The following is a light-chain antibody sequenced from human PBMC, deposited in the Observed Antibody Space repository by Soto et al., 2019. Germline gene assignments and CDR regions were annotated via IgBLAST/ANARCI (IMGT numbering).Light chain of an antibody. V-gene: IGLV3-21*04. J-gene: IGLJ1*01. CDR3: QVWDSSSDHYV. CDR2: YDS. CDR1: NIGSKS. Sequence: SYELTQTPSVSVAPGKTARITCGGNNIGSKSVHWYQQKPGQAPVLVIYYDSDRPSGIPERVSGSNSGNTATLTISRVEAGDEADYYCQVWDSSSDHYVFGTGTKLTVL.